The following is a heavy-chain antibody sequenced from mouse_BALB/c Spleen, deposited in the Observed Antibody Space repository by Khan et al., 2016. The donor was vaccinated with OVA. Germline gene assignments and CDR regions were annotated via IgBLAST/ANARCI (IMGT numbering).Heavy chain of an antibody. CDR2: IWGDGNT. V-gene: IGHV2-3*01. J-gene: IGHJ4*01. CDR1: GFSLTSYG. CDR3: AKLTPVYDSMDY. Sequence: QVQLKESGPGLVAPSQSLSITCTVSGFSLTSYGVNWVRQPPGKGLEWLGVIWGDGNTNYHSTLKSRLIISKDNSKRQVFLTLNSLQTDDTATYYCAKLTPVYDSMDYWGQGTSVTVSS. D-gene: IGHD2-4*01.